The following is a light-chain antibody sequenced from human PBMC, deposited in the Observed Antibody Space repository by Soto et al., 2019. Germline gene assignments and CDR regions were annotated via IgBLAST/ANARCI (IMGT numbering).Light chain of an antibody. Sequence: QTVETQPPSTSGTPGQRATISCSGSSSNIGSKTVNWYQQLPGTAPKLLIYSNNQRPSGVPDRFSGSKSGTSASLAISGLQSEDEADYYCAAWDDSLNGVVFGGGTKLTVL. CDR1: SSNIGSKT. J-gene: IGLJ2*01. V-gene: IGLV1-44*01. CDR3: AAWDDSLNGVV. CDR2: SNN.